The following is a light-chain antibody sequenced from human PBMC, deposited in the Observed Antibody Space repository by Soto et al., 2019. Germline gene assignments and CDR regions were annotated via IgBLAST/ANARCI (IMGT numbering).Light chain of an antibody. J-gene: IGLJ1*01. Sequence: QSALTQPASVSGSPGQSITISCTGTSSDVGSYNLVSWYQQQPGKAPKLMIYEVSKRPSGVSNRFSGSKSGNTASLTISGLQAEDEADYYCCSYAGSSSVFGTGTQLTVL. CDR3: CSYAGSSSV. V-gene: IGLV2-23*02. CDR1: SSDVGSYNL. CDR2: EVS.